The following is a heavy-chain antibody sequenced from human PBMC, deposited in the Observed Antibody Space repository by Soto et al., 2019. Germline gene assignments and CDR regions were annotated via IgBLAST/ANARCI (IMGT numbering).Heavy chain of an antibody. CDR2: IIPIFGTA. CDR1: GGTFSSYA. Sequence: QVQLVQSGAEVKKPGSSVKVSCKASGGTFSSYAISWVRQAPGQGLEWMGGIIPIFGTANYAQKFQGRVTITADESTSTAYVELSSLRSEDTAVYYCARSTFYGDYPPYYFDYWGQGTLVTVSS. CDR3: ARSTFYGDYPPYYFDY. J-gene: IGHJ4*02. D-gene: IGHD4-17*01. V-gene: IGHV1-69*01.